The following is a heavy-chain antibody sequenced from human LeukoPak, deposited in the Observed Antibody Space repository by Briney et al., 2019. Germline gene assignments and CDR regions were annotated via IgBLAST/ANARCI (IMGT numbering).Heavy chain of an antibody. CDR1: GGTFSSYA. CDR2: IIPILGIA. V-gene: IGHV1-69*04. J-gene: IGHJ4*02. CDR3: ASGDSSSWYQVDY. Sequence: GASVKVSCKASGGTFSSYAISWVRQAPGQGLEWMGRIIPILGIANYAQKFQGRVTITADKSTSTAYMELSSLRSGDTAVYYCASGDSSSWYQVDYWGQGTLVTVSS. D-gene: IGHD6-13*01.